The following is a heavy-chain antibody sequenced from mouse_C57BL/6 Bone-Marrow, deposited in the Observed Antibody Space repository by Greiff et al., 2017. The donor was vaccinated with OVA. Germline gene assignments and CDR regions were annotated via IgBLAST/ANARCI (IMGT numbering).Heavy chain of an antibody. CDR2: IFPGSGST. Sequence: SGPELVKPGASVKISCKASGYTFTDYYINWVKQRPGQGLEWIGWIFPGSGSTYYNEKFKGKATLTVDKSSSTAYMLLSSLTSEDSAVYFCARRGNWDPYWYFDVWGTGTTVTVSS. CDR1: GYTFTDYY. D-gene: IGHD4-1*01. CDR3: ARRGNWDPYWYFDV. V-gene: IGHV1-75*01. J-gene: IGHJ1*03.